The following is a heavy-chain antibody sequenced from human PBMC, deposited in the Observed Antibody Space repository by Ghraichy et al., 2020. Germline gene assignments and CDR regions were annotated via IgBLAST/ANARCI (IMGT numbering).Heavy chain of an antibody. CDR2: IYYSGST. CDR1: GGSISSGGYY. J-gene: IGHJ6*02. CDR3: AREGADYYDSTTIKYGMDV. D-gene: IGHD3-22*01. Sequence: SQTLSLTCTVSGGSISSGGYYWSWIRQHPGKGLEWIGYIYYSGSTYYNPSLKSRVTISVDTSKNQFSLKLSSVTAADTAVYYCAREGADYYDSTTIKYGMDVWGQGTTVTVSS. V-gene: IGHV4-31*03.